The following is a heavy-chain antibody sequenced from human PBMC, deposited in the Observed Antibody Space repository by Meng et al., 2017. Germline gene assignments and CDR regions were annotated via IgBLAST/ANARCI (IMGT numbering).Heavy chain of an antibody. J-gene: IGHJ4*02. D-gene: IGHD2-15*01. Sequence: QVQRHQSAPGLVKPSQTLSPTCAISGDSVSSNSAAWNWIRQSPSRGLEWLGRTYYRSKWYNEYTVSVKSRITINPDTSKNQFSLQLNSVTPEDTAVYYCARAYCSGGSCEFDYWGQGTLVTVSS. CDR2: TYYRSKWYN. V-gene: IGHV6-1*01. CDR1: GDSVSSNSAA. CDR3: ARAYCSGGSCEFDY.